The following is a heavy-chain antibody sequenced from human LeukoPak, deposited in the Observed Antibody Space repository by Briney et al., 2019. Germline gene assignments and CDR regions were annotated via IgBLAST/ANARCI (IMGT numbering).Heavy chain of an antibody. CDR2: ISSGSGYI. V-gene: IGHV3-21*04. J-gene: IGHJ4*02. Sequence: GGSLRLSCAASGFTFSSYSMNWVRQAPGKGLEWVSSISSGSGYIYYADSMKGRFTISRDNAKNSLYLQMNSLRAEDTAVYYCARDWNGDNYFDYWGQGTLVTVSS. D-gene: IGHD3-3*01. CDR1: GFTFSSYS. CDR3: ARDWNGDNYFDY.